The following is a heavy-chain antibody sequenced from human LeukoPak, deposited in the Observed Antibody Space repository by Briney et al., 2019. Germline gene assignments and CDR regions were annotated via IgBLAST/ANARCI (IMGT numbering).Heavy chain of an antibody. CDR1: GFTFSDYG. CDR2: ISGSGGST. CDR3: AKDIRYSGYDKPRYYFDY. J-gene: IGHJ4*02. V-gene: IGHV3-23*01. D-gene: IGHD5-12*01. Sequence: GGTLRLSCAASGFTFSDYGMSWVRQAPGKGLEWVSAISGSGGSTYYADSVKGRFTISRDNSKNTLYLQMNSLRAEDTAVYYCAKDIRYSGYDKPRYYFDYWGQGTPVTVSS.